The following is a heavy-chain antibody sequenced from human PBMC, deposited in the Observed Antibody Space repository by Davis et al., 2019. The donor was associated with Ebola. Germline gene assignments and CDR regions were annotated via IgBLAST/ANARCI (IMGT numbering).Heavy chain of an antibody. V-gene: IGHV3-21*06. CDR3: ATSESFFDYAAYFHY. CDR1: AFPFSSYT. J-gene: IGHJ4*02. Sequence: PAGSLTLSCAASAFPFSSYTMNWVRQAPGKGLEWVSSISTDGSYIFYSDSAKGRFTISRDNAKNSLYLQMTSLKAEDTAVYFCATSESFFDYAAYFHYWGQGTLLTVSS. D-gene: IGHD3-16*01. CDR2: ISTDGSYI.